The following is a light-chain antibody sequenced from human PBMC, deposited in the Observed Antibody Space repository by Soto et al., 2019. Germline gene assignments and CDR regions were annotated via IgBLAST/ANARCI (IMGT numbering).Light chain of an antibody. CDR1: QSVSSSY. V-gene: IGKV3-20*01. Sequence: EIVLTQSPGTLSLSPGERATLSCRASQSVSSSYLAWYQQKPGQAPRLLIYGASSRATGIPDRFSGSGSGTDVHLTISRLEPEDFAVYYCHQYGSSPRTFGGGTKVEIK. J-gene: IGKJ4*01. CDR2: GAS. CDR3: HQYGSSPRT.